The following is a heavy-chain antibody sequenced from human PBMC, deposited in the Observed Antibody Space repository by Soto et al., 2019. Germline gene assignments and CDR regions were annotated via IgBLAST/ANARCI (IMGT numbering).Heavy chain of an antibody. CDR3: ANPDLPGIAVAGDYDY. CDR1: GFTFSSYA. D-gene: IGHD6-19*01. V-gene: IGHV3-23*01. Sequence: GGSLRLSCAASGFTFSSYAMSWVRQAPGKGLEWVSAISGSGGSTYYADSVKGRFTISRDNSKNTLYLQMNSLRAEDTAVYYCANPDLPGIAVAGDYDYWGQGTLVTVSS. J-gene: IGHJ4*02. CDR2: ISGSGGST.